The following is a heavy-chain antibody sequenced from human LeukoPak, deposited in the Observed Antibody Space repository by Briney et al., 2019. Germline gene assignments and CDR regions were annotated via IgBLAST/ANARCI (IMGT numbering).Heavy chain of an antibody. D-gene: IGHD3-10*01. J-gene: IGHJ4*02. CDR2: IRAYNGNI. CDR3: AREMVRDDDY. Sequence: ASVKVSGKASGYTFTSYVVIWVRQAPGQGLEWMGWIRAYNGNINYAQKLQGRVTMTTDTSTSTAYMELRSLRSDDTAVYYCAREMVRDDDYWGQGTLVTVSS. CDR1: GYTFTSYV. V-gene: IGHV1-18*04.